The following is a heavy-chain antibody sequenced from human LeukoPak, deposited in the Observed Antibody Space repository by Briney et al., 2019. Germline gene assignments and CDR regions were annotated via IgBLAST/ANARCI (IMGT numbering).Heavy chain of an antibody. CDR2: IYSGGST. J-gene: IGHJ5*02. CDR1: GFTVSSNY. CDR3: ARVHSSSTFDP. D-gene: IGHD6-6*01. Sequence: PGGSLTLSCAASGFTVSSNYMSWVRQAPGKGLEWVSFIYSGGSTYYAASVKGRVTISRDNPKNTLYLQMNSLRAEDTDVYYCARVHSSSTFDPWGQGTLVTVFS. V-gene: IGHV3-53*01.